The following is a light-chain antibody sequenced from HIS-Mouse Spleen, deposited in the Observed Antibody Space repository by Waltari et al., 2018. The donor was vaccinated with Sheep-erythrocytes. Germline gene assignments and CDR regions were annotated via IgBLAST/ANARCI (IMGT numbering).Light chain of an antibody. V-gene: IGLV2-11*01. J-gene: IGLJ1*01. Sequence: QSALTQPRSVSGSPGQSVTISCTGTTSDVVRYHYVSWYQQHPGKAPKLMIYDVSKRPSGVPDRFSGSKSGNTASLTISGLQAEDEADYYCCSYAGSYNHVFATGTKVTVL. CDR3: CSYAGSYNHV. CDR1: TSDVVRYHY. CDR2: DVS.